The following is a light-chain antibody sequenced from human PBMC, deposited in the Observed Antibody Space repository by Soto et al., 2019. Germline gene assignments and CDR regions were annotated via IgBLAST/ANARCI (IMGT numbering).Light chain of an antibody. V-gene: IGKV3-20*01. CDR1: QSVSSSY. J-gene: IGKJ1*01. CDR3: KQYGSTRTT. CDR2: GAS. Sequence: EIVLTQSPGTLSLSPGERATLSCRASQSVSSSYLAWYQQKPGQAPRHLIYGASSRATGIPDRFSGSGAGTDFTLIISRLEPEDFAVYYCKQYGSTRTTFGQGTKVEIK.